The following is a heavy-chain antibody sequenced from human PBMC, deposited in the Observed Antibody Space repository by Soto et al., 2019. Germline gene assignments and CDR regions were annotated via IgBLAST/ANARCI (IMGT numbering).Heavy chain of an antibody. CDR2: IIPIFGTA. V-gene: IGHV1-69*13. Sequence: SVKVSCKASGGTFSSYAISWVRQAPGQGLEWMGGIIPIFGTANYAQKFQGRVTITADESTSTAYMELSSLRSEDTAVYYCARETYSSGWYGFYNWFDPWGQGTLVTVSS. D-gene: IGHD6-13*01. J-gene: IGHJ5*02. CDR1: GGTFSSYA. CDR3: ARETYSSGWYGFYNWFDP.